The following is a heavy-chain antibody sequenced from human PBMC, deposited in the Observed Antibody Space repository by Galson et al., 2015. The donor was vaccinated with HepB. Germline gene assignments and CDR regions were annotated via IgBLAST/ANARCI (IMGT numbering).Heavy chain of an antibody. D-gene: IGHD3-22*01. CDR1: GFTFDDYA. V-gene: IGHV3-9*01. CDR2: ISWNSGSI. J-gene: IGHJ3*02. Sequence: SLRLSCAASGFTFDDYAMHWVRQAPGKGLEWVSGISWNSGSIGYADSVKGRFTISRDNAKNSLYLQMNSLRAEDTALYYCAKASRITMIVVVIGDALDIWGQGTMVTVSS. CDR3: AKASRITMIVVVIGDALDI.